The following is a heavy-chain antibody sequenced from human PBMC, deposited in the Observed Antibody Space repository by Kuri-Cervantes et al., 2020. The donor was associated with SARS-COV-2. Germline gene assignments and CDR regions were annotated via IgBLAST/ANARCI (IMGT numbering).Heavy chain of an antibody. Sequence: GESLKISCAASGFTFDDYAMHWVRQAPGKGLEWVSLISGDGGSTYYADSVKGRFTISRDNSKNTLYLQMNSLRPEDTAVYFCAKDRGQLLERGFDYWGQGTLVTVSS. CDR2: ISGDGGST. D-gene: IGHD2-21*02. J-gene: IGHJ4*02. V-gene: IGHV3-43*02. CDR1: GFTFDDYA. CDR3: AKDRGQLLERGFDY.